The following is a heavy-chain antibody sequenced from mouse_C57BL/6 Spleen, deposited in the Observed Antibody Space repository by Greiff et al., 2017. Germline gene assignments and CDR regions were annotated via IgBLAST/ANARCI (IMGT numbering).Heavy chain of an antibody. CDR2: IYPGSGST. D-gene: IGHD1-1*01. J-gene: IGHJ3*01. CDR1: GYTFTSYW. CDR3: ARAGYYGSSPFAY. V-gene: IGHV1-55*01. Sequence: QVQLQQPGAELVKPGASVKMSCKASGYTFTSYWITWVKQRPGQGLEWIGDIYPGSGSTNYNEKFKSKATLTVDTSSSTAYMQLSSLTSEDSAVYYCARAGYYGSSPFAYWGQGTLVTVSA.